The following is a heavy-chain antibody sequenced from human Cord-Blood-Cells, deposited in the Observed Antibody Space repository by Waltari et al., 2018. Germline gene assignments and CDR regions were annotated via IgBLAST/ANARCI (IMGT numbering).Heavy chain of an antibody. J-gene: IGHJ4*02. Sequence: QVQLVASGGGVVQPGRSLRLSCAASGFPFSSYGMHWVRQAPGKGLEWVAVIWYDGSNKYYADSVKGRFTISRDNSKNTLYLQMNSLRAEDTAVYYCARRGSSSYYFDYWGQGTLVTVSS. D-gene: IGHD6-6*01. CDR3: ARRGSSSYYFDY. CDR1: GFPFSSYG. CDR2: IWYDGSNK. V-gene: IGHV3-33*01.